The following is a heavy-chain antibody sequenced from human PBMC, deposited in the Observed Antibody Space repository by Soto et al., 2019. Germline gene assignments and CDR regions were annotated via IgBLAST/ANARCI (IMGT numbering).Heavy chain of an antibody. CDR2: ISKSGGIT. D-gene: IGHD3-9*01. CDR3: VRGHTLLTE. Sequence: QVQLVESGGGLVQPGGSLRLSCAASGFTFSDSYMTWIRLAPGKGLEWVSVISKSGGITSYADYVQGRFTISGDNGKNSLYLQLNSLRTEDTAVYYCVRGHTLLTEWGQGTLVTVSS. CDR1: GFTFSDSY. V-gene: IGHV3-11*01. J-gene: IGHJ4*02.